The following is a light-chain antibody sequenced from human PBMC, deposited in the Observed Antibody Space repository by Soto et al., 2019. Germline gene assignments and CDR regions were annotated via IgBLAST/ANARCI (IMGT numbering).Light chain of an antibody. CDR2: GAS. CDR3: QQYGSSPRT. J-gene: IGKJ1*01. Sequence: ENVLRQSPGTLSLYPGERATLSCRASQSVSSSYLAWYQQKPGQAPRLLIYGASSRATGIPDRFSGSGSGTDFTLTISRLEPEDFAVYYCQQYGSSPRTFGQGTKVDI. V-gene: IGKV3-20*01. CDR1: QSVSSSY.